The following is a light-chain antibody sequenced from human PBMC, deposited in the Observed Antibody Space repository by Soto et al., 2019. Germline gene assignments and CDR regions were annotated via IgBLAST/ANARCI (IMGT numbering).Light chain of an antibody. Sequence: QSVLTQPASVSGSPGQSITISCTGTSSAIGVYDFVSWYQQHPGRAPKLLIYDVTNRPSGISDRFSGSKSGNTASLTISGLQPEDEADYYCSSYTTSTTRVFGGGTQLTVL. V-gene: IGLV2-14*01. CDR1: SSAIGVYDF. J-gene: IGLJ3*02. CDR2: DVT. CDR3: SSYTTSTTRV.